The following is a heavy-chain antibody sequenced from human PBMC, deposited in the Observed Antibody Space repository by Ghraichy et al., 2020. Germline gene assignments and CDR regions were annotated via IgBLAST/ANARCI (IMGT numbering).Heavy chain of an antibody. V-gene: IGHV3-7*03. CDR2: INQDGSDS. CDR3: ARDLSIFGVSKGVMDV. J-gene: IGHJ6*02. D-gene: IGHD3-3*01. Sequence: LRLSCAASGFTFTTYWMSWVRQAPGRGLEWVACINQDGSDSYYMGSVRGRFTISRDNAKNSVYLQMNSLRAEDTAVYYCARDLSIFGVSKGVMDVWGQGTTVTVSS. CDR1: GFTFTTYW.